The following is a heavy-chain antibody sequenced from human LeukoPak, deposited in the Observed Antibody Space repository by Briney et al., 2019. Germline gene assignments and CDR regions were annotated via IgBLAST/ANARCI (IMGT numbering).Heavy chain of an antibody. CDR2: INHSGST. V-gene: IGHV4-34*01. CDR1: GGSFSGYY. D-gene: IGHD2-2*01. Sequence: PSETLSLTCAVYGGSFSGYYWSWIRQPPGKGLEWIGEINHSGSTNYNPSLKSRVTTSVDTSKNQFSLKLSSVTAADTAVYYCARGAWGVVVPAAPYYFDYWGQGTLVTVSS. CDR3: ARGAWGVVVPAAPYYFDY. J-gene: IGHJ4*02.